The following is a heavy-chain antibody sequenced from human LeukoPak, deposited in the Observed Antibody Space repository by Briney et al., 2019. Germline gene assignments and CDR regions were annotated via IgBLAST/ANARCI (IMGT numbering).Heavy chain of an antibody. CDR1: GGSISSYY. Sequence: SETLSLTCTVSGGSISSYYLSWIRQPPGKGLEWIGYIYYSGSTNYNPSLKSRVTISVDTSKNQFSLKLSSVTAADTAVYYCARVWGSGSYLYWYFDLWGRGTLVTVSS. J-gene: IGHJ2*01. V-gene: IGHV4-59*01. CDR2: IYYSGST. D-gene: IGHD1-26*01. CDR3: ARVWGSGSYLYWYFDL.